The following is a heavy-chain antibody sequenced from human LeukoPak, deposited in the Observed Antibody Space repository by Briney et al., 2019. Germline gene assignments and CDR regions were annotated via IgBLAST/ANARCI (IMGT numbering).Heavy chain of an antibody. Sequence: SETLSLTCTVSGGSISSSSYYWGWIRQPAGKGLEWIGSIYYSGSTYYNPSLKSRVTISVDTSKNQFSLNLSSVTAADTAVYYCARLYYDSSGYYQICYFDYWGQGTLVTVSS. CDR1: GGSISSSSYY. D-gene: IGHD3-22*01. J-gene: IGHJ4*02. V-gene: IGHV4-39*01. CDR3: ARLYYDSSGYYQICYFDY. CDR2: IYYSGST.